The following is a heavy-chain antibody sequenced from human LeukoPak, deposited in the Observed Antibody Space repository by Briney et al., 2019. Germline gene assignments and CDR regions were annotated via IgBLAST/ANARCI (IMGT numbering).Heavy chain of an antibody. J-gene: IGHJ4*02. CDR1: GFTFSSYA. V-gene: IGHV3-23*01. CDR3: ARVSSGSGSYRTLLSY. CDR2: ISGSGGST. Sequence: GGSLRLSCAASGFTFSSYAMSWVRQAPGKGLEWVSAISGSGGSTYYADSVKGRFTISRDNAKNSLYLQMNSLRAEDTAVYYCARVSSGSGSYRTLLSYWGQGTLVTVSS. D-gene: IGHD3-10*01.